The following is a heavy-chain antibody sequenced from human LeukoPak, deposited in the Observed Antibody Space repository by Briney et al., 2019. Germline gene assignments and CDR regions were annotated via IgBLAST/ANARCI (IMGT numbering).Heavy chain of an antibody. Sequence: PSETLSLTCTVSGDSISSYYWGWIRQPPGKGLEWIGSIYYSGSTYYNPSLKSRVTISVDTSKNQFSLKLSSVTAADTAVYYCARSSTAAGTKLPYWGQGTLVTVSS. CDR2: IYYSGST. CDR1: GDSISSYY. D-gene: IGHD6-13*01. V-gene: IGHV4-39*01. CDR3: ARSSTAAGTKLPY. J-gene: IGHJ4*02.